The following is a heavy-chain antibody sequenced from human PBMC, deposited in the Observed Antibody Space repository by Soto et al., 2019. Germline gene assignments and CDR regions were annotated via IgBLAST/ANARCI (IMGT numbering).Heavy chain of an antibody. CDR2: ISAYNGNT. Sequence: ASVKVSCKASGYTFTSYGISWVRQAPGQGLEWMGWISAYNGNTNYAQKLQGRVTMTTDTSTSTAYMELRSLRSDDTAVYYCARDRTQDFVVVPAAIFGLDPGGQGTLVTVPS. D-gene: IGHD2-2*01. CDR3: ARDRTQDFVVVPAAIFGLDP. CDR1: GYTFTSYG. J-gene: IGHJ5*02. V-gene: IGHV1-18*01.